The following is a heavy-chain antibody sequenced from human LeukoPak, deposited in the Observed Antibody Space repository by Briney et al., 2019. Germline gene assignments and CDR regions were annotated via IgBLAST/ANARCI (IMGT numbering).Heavy chain of an antibody. V-gene: IGHV3-7*01. J-gene: IGHJ4*02. CDR2: IRQDGSDK. Sequence: PGGSLRLSCEASGFTFSTYWMSWVRQAPGKGLEWVANIRQDGSDKYFVDSVKGRFTISRDNAKNSVHLQMNSLGAEDTAVYYCERMRPSYYFDYWGQGTLVTVSS. CDR1: GFTFSTYW. CDR3: ERMRPSYYFDY.